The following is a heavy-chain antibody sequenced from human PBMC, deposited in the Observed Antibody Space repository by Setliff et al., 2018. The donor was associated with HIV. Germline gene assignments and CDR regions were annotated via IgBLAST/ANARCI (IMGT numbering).Heavy chain of an antibody. CDR2: IYTSGST. D-gene: IGHD3-22*01. V-gene: IGHV4-61*02. J-gene: IGHJ6*03. Sequence: SETLSLTCTVSGGSISSGSYYWSWIRQPAGKGLEWIGRIYTSGSTNYNPSLKSRVTISVDTSKNQFSLHLSSVTAADTAVYYCARETYYYDNPQYYYYYMDVWGKGTTVTVSS. CDR3: ARETYYYDNPQYYYYYMDV. CDR1: GGSISSGSYY.